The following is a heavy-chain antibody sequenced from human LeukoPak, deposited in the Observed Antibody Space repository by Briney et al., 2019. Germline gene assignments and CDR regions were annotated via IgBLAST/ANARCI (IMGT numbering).Heavy chain of an antibody. D-gene: IGHD3-3*01. V-gene: IGHV4-59*01. Sequence: PSETLSLTCTVSGGSISSYYWSWIRQPPGKGLEWIGYIYYSGSTNYNPSLKSRVTISVDTSKNQFSLKLSSVTAADTAVYYCARHKYYDFWSGCYADALDIWGQGTMVTVSS. CDR3: ARHKYYDFWSGCYADALDI. J-gene: IGHJ3*02. CDR1: GGSISSYY. CDR2: IYYSGST.